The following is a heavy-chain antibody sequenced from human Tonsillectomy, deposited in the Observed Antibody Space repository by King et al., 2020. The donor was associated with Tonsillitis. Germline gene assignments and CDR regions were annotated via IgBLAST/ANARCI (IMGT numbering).Heavy chain of an antibody. CDR1: GFILSRYW. CDR2: INDDGSEK. Sequence: VQLVESGGGLVQPGGSLRLSCTAAGFILSRYWMICVRQAPGKGLEGGATINDDGSEKYYLDDVSGRFTISRDNAKNSLFLQMNSLRVEDTALYYCASAACGGMDTWGQETLVTVSS. D-gene: IGHD1-14*01. V-gene: IGHV3-7*01. J-gene: IGHJ5*02. CDR3: ASAACGGMDT.